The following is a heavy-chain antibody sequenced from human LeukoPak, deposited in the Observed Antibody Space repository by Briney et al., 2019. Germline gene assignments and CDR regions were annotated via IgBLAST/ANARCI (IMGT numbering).Heavy chain of an antibody. CDR3: ARYYYGSGSYSNHFDY. Sequence: SETLSLTCTVSGGSISSYYWSWIRQPPGKGLEWIGYIYYSGSTNYNPSLKSRVTISVDTSKNQFSLKLSSVTAADTAVYYCARYYYGSGSYSNHFDYWGQGTLVTVSP. V-gene: IGHV4-59*01. D-gene: IGHD3-10*01. CDR2: IYYSGST. J-gene: IGHJ4*02. CDR1: GGSISSYY.